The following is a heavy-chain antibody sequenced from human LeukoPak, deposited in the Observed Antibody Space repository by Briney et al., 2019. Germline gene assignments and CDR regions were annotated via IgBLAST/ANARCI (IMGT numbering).Heavy chain of an antibody. D-gene: IGHD5-18*01. Sequence: GESLKISCKGSGYSFASYWIGWVRQMPGKGLEWMGIIYPGDSDTRYSPSFQGQVTISADKSISTAYLQWSSLKASDTAMYYCVRQRETWIQLFDYWGQGTLVTVSS. CDR1: GYSFASYW. CDR2: IYPGDSDT. CDR3: VRQRETWIQLFDY. V-gene: IGHV5-51*01. J-gene: IGHJ4*02.